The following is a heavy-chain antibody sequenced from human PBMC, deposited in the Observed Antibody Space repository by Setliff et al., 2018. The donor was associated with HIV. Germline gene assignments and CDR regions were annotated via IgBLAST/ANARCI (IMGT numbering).Heavy chain of an antibody. J-gene: IGHJ4*02. CDR1: GSSISSGSYY. CDR2: IHTTGST. Sequence: SETLSLTCTVSGSSISSGSYYWSWIRQPAGKGLEWIGQIHTTGSTNYNPSLKSRVTISLDTSKNQFSLRLTSVTAADTAVYYCARHKSQPYYFDYWGQGTLVTVSS. CDR3: ARHKSQPYYFDY. V-gene: IGHV4-61*09.